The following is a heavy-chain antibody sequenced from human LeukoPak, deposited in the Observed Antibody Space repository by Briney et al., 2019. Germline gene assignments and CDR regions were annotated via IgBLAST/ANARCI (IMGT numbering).Heavy chain of an antibody. V-gene: IGHV4-34*01. Sequence: GSLRLSCAASGFTFSSYAMSWVRQPPGKGLEWIGEINHSGSTNYNPSLKSRVTISVDTSKNQFSLKLSSVTAADTAVYYCARRRYYDSLNWFDPWGQGTLVTVSS. CDR1: GFTFSSYA. CDR3: ARRRYYDSLNWFDP. CDR2: INHSGST. J-gene: IGHJ5*02. D-gene: IGHD3-22*01.